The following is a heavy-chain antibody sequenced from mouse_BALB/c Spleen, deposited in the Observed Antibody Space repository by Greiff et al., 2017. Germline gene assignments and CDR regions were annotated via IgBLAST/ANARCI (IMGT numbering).Heavy chain of an antibody. CDR2: IFPGSGNT. Sequence: QVQLQQSGPELVKPGASVKISCKASGYSFTSYYIHWVKQRPGQGLEWIGWIFPGSGNTKYNEKFKGKATLTADTSSSTAYMQLSSLTSEDSAVYFCARGAYYRYEDAMDYWGQGTSVTVSS. CDR3: ARGAYYRYEDAMDY. V-gene: IGHV1-66*01. CDR1: GYSFTSYY. J-gene: IGHJ4*01. D-gene: IGHD2-14*01.